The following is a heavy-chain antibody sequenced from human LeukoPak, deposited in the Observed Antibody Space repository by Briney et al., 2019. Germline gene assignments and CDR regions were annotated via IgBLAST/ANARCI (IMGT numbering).Heavy chain of an antibody. D-gene: IGHD2-2*01. CDR1: GYSFDEYA. J-gene: IGHJ4*02. CDR2: INWKSDKI. Sequence: GRSLRLSCAGSGYSFDEYAMQWVRQAPGKGLEWVSGINWKSDKIGYADSVKGRFTISRDNSKNSLYLQMNSLRVEDTALYYCAKDRYCTSSSCPIDYWGQGTMVTVSS. CDR3: AKDRYCTSSSCPIDY. V-gene: IGHV3-9*01.